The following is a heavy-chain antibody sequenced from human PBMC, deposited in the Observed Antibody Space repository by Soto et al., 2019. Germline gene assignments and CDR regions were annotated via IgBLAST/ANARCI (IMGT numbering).Heavy chain of an antibody. CDR3: ARDSGMIRGNYGMDV. J-gene: IGHJ6*02. CDR1: GFIVRSNY. V-gene: IGHV3-53*01. D-gene: IGHD3-10*01. CDR2: IYSSGNI. Sequence: GWSLRLSCSCSGFIVRSNYMTWGRQAPGKGLEWVSVIYSSGNIYYPDSVKGRFTTSRDNSQNTFFLQMNSLRAEDTAVYYCARDSGMIRGNYGMDVWGQGTTVTVSS.